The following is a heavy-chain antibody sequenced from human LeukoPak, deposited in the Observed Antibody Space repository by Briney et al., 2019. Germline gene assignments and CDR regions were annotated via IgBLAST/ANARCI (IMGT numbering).Heavy chain of an antibody. D-gene: IGHD3-9*01. CDR1: GFTFSSYS. Sequence: PGGSLRLSCAASGFTFSSYSMNWVRQAPGKGLEWVSYISSSSSTIYYADSVKGRFTISRDNSKNTLYLQMNYVRAEDTAVYYCARDMAYHDMLTGYEVSRFFDYWGQGTLVTVSS. V-gene: IGHV3-48*01. CDR2: ISSSSSTI. CDR3: ARDMAYHDMLTGYEVSRFFDY. J-gene: IGHJ4*02.